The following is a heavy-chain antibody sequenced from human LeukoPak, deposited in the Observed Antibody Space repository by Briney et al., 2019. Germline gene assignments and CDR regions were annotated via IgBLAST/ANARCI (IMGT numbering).Heavy chain of an antibody. CDR3: ARESRNYYDSSGYYYAFDY. D-gene: IGHD3-22*01. J-gene: IGHJ4*02. CDR1: GYTFTSYG. CDR2: ISAYNGNT. Sequence: GASVKVSCKASGYTFTSYGISWVRQAPGQGLERMGWISAYNGNTNYAQKLQGRVTMTTDTSTSTAYMELRSLRSDDTAVYYCARESRNYYDSSGYYYAFDYWGQGTLVTVSS. V-gene: IGHV1-18*01.